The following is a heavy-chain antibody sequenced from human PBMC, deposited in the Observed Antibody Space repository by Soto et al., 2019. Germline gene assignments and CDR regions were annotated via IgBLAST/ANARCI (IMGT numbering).Heavy chain of an antibody. CDR2: ISSSSSTI. Sequence: EVQLVESGGGLVQPGGSLRLSCAASGFTFSSYSMNWVRQAPGKGLEWVSYISSSSSTIYYADSVKGRFTISRDNAKNSLYLQMNSLRDEXXXXXXXXXXXXXXXXFDPWGQGTLVTVSS. J-gene: IGHJ5*02. CDR1: GFTFSSYS. CDR3: XXXXXXXXXFDP. V-gene: IGHV3-48*02.